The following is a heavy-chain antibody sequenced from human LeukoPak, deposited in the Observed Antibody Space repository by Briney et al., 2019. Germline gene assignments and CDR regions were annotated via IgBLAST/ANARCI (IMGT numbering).Heavy chain of an antibody. Sequence: PGGSLRLSCAASGFTFVSYNMHWVRQAPGKGLEWVAIISYDGTNKYYADSMKGRFTLSRDNSKSTLYLQMNSLRPEDTALYYCARELTSHFRSFDCWGQGTLVTVST. CDR3: ARELTSHFRSFDC. J-gene: IGHJ4*02. CDR1: GFTFVSYN. CDR2: ISYDGTNK. D-gene: IGHD2-2*01. V-gene: IGHV3-30-3*01.